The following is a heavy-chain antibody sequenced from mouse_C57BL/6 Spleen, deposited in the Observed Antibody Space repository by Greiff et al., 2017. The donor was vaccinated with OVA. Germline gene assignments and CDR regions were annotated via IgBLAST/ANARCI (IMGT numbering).Heavy chain of an antibody. CDR2: IRLKSDNYAT. CDR1: GFTFSNYW. V-gene: IGHV6-3*01. Sequence: VQLKESGGGLVQPGGSMKLSCVASGFTFSNYWMNWVRQSPEKGLEWVAPIRLKSDNYATHYAESVKGRFTISRDDSKSSVYLQMNNLSAEDTGIYYCTGGYDYDAYYYAMDYWGQGTSVTVSS. J-gene: IGHJ4*01. CDR3: TGGYDYDAYYYAMDY. D-gene: IGHD2-4*01.